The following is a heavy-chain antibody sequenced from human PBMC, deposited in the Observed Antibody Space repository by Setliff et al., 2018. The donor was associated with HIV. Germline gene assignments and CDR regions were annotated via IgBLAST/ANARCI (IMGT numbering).Heavy chain of an antibody. CDR2: INHSGST. D-gene: IGHD3-22*01. CDR1: GESFSAYS. Sequence: SETLSLTCAVYGESFSAYSWSWIRQPPGKGLEWIGEINHSGSTNYNPPLKSRVAISVDTSKNQFSLKLNSVTAADTAVYYCARGPRRRNYYDTSGYYSQNDYWGQGALVTVSS. J-gene: IGHJ4*02. V-gene: IGHV4-34*01. CDR3: ARGPRRRNYYDTSGYYSQNDY.